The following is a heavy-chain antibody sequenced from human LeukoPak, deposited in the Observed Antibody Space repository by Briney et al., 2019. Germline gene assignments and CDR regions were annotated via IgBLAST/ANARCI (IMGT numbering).Heavy chain of an antibody. Sequence: ETLSLTCTVSGGSISSYYWSWIRQPAGKGLEWIGRIYTSGTTNYNPSLKSRVTMSVVTSKNQFSLKLSSVTAADTAVYYCARDQTYYDSSGYSLYAFDIWGQGTMVTVSS. J-gene: IGHJ3*02. CDR2: IYTSGTT. V-gene: IGHV4-4*07. D-gene: IGHD3-22*01. CDR3: ARDQTYYDSSGYSLYAFDI. CDR1: GGSISSYY.